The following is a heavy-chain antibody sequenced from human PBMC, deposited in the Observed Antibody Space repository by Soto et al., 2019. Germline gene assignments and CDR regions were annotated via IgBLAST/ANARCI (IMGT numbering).Heavy chain of an antibody. J-gene: IGHJ4*02. CDR3: ARSGDNYNRLDY. CDR1: GFTLSDYS. Sequence: PXGSLRLSCEGSGFTLSDYSISWIRQAPGKGLEWISYSSNSGTFSRYADSVKGRFSISRDNTKNLLYLQMNSLRAEDTAVYYCARSGDNYNRLDYWGQGTPVTVSS. CDR2: SSNSGTFS. V-gene: IGHV3-11*06. D-gene: IGHD1-1*01.